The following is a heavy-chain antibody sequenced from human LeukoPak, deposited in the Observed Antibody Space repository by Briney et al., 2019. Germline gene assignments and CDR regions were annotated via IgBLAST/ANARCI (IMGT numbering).Heavy chain of an antibody. CDR1: GFTFSTYA. D-gene: IGHD3-22*01. Sequence: GGSLRLSCAASGFTFSTYAVSWVRQAPGKGLEWVSYISSSSSTIYYADSVKGRFTISRDNAKNSLYLQMNSLRAEDTAVYYCARDPYDSSGYHSSGQGTLVTVSS. V-gene: IGHV3-48*01. CDR2: ISSSSSTI. J-gene: IGHJ5*02. CDR3: ARDPYDSSGYHS.